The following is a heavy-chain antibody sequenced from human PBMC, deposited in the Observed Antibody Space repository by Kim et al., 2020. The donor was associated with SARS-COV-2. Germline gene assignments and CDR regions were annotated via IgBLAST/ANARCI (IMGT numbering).Heavy chain of an antibody. Sequence: GGSLRLSCAASGFTFSNAWMSWVRQAPGKGLEWVGRIKSKTDGGTTDYAAPVKGRFTISRDDSKNTLYLQMNSLKTEDTAVYYCTTDLVIVGATGAFDYWGQGTLVTVSS. D-gene: IGHD1-26*01. V-gene: IGHV3-15*01. CDR3: TTDLVIVGATGAFDY. CDR1: GFTFSNAW. J-gene: IGHJ4*02. CDR2: IKSKTDGGTT.